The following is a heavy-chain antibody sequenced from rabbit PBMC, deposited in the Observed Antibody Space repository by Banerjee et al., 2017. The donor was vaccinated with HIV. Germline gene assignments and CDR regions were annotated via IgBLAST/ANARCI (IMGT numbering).Heavy chain of an antibody. CDR2: ISAGSSGSA. V-gene: IGHV1S40*01. D-gene: IGHD1-1*01. CDR3: ARGVYTDDYFDL. Sequence: QSLEESGGDLVKPGASLTLTCTASGFSFSSSYWIYWVRQAPGKGLEWIACISAGSSGSAYYASWAKGRFTISKTSSTTVTLQMTSLTAADTATYFCARGVYTDDYFDLWGQGTLVTVS. CDR1: GFSFSSSYW. J-gene: IGHJ4*01.